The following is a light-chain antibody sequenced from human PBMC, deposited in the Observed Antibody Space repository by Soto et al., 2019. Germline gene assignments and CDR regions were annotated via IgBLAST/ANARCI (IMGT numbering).Light chain of an antibody. J-gene: IGLJ1*01. CDR3: SSYTSSSTYV. V-gene: IGLV2-14*01. CDR2: DVS. CDR1: SSDVGGYNH. Sequence: HSVLTQPASVSGSPGQSITISCTGTSSDVGGYNHVSWYQQHPGKAPTVMIYDVSNRPSGVSNRFSGSKSGNTASLTISGLQAEDEADYYCSSYTSSSTYVFGTGTKVTVL.